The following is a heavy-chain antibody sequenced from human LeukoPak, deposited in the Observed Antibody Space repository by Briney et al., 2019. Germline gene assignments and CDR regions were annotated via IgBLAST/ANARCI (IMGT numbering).Heavy chain of an antibody. CDR2: IYYSGST. CDR3: VRVSPGPMATISGYFDY. D-gene: IGHD5-24*01. CDR1: GGSISSYY. J-gene: IGHJ4*02. Sequence: PSETLSLTCTVSGGSISSYYWSWIRQPPGKGLEWIGYIYYSGSTNYNPSLKSRVTISVDTSKNQFSLKLSSVTAADTAVYYCVRVSPGPMATISGYFDYWGQGTLVTVSS. V-gene: IGHV4-59*01.